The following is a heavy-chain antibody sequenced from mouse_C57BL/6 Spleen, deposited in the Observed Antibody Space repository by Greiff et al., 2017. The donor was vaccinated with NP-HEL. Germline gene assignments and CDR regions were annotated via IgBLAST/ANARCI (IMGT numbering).Heavy chain of an antibody. CDR3: AREDDGYLLDY. J-gene: IGHJ2*01. D-gene: IGHD2-3*01. CDR1: GYSITSGYY. V-gene: IGHV3-6*01. CDR2: ISYDGSN. Sequence: EVHLVESGPGLVKPSQSLSLTCSVTGYSITSGYYWNWIRQFPGNKLEWMGYISYDGSNNYNPSLKNRISITRDTSKNQFFLKLNSVTTEDTATYYCAREDDGYLLDYWGQGTTLTVSS.